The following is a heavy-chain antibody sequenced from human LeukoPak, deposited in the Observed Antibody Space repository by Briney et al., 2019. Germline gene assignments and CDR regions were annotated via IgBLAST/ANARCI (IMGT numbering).Heavy chain of an antibody. V-gene: IGHV4-61*01. CDR1: GGSISSSSYY. D-gene: IGHD4-17*01. Sequence: NPSETLSLTCIVSGGSISSSSYYWSWIRQPPGKGLEWIGYIYYSGSTNYNPSLKSRVTISVDTSKNQFSLKLSSVTAADTAVYYCAREWDGKGYGDYGEWNWFDPWGQGTLVTVSS. J-gene: IGHJ5*02. CDR3: AREWDGKGYGDYGEWNWFDP. CDR2: IYYSGST.